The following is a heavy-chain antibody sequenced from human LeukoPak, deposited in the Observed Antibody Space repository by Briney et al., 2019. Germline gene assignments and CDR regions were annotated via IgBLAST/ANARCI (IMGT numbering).Heavy chain of an antibody. Sequence: GGSLRLSCAASGFTFSSYSMNWVRQAPGKGLEWVSSISSSSSYIYYADSVKGRFTISRDNAKNSLYLQMNSLRAEDTAVYYCIREAEGDYYFDYWGQGTLVTVSS. CDR3: IREAEGDYYFDY. J-gene: IGHJ4*02. CDR1: GFTFSSYS. D-gene: IGHD2-21*02. CDR2: ISSSSSYI. V-gene: IGHV3-21*01.